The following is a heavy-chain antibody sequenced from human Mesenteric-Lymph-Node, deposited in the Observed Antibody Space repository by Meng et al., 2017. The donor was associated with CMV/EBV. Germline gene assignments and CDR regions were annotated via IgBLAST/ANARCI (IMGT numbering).Heavy chain of an antibody. CDR3: AKIPNSGSDAFDL. D-gene: IGHD1-26*01. Sequence: GESLKISCAASGFTLSTYAMTWVRQAPGKGLEWVSVIYTDGRTNYADSVKGRFTVSRDNSKNTMYLQMNSLRAEDTAVYYCAKIPNSGSDAFDLCGQGTMVTVSS. CDR1: GFTLSTYA. J-gene: IGHJ3*01. CDR2: IYTDGRT. V-gene: IGHV3-23*03.